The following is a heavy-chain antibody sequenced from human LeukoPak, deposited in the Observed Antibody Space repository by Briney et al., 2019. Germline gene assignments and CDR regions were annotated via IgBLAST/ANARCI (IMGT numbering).Heavy chain of an antibody. CDR1: GGSFSGYY. V-gene: IGHV4-34*01. J-gene: IGHJ6*02. CDR2: INHSGST. CDR3: ASLVGIAVAADSDYGMDV. Sequence: PSETLSLTCAVYGGSFSGYYWSWIRQPPGKGLEWIGEINHSGSTNYNPSLKSRVTISVDTSKNQFSLKLSSVTAADTAVYYCASLVGIAVAADSDYGMDVWGQGTTVTVSS. D-gene: IGHD6-19*01.